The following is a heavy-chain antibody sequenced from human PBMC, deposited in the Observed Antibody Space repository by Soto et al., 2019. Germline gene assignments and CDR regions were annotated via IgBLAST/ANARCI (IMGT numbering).Heavy chain of an antibody. J-gene: IGHJ2*01. V-gene: IGHV1-69*12. CDR2: IIPIFGTA. Sequence: QVQLVQSGAEVKKPGSSVKVSCKASGGTFSSYAISWVRQAPGQGLEWMGGIIPIFGTANYAQKFQGRVTITAXXAXSXXYMELSSLRSEDTAVYYCASFDSSGYYRSYWYFDLWGRGTLVTVSS. D-gene: IGHD3-22*01. CDR3: ASFDSSGYYRSYWYFDL. CDR1: GGTFSSYA.